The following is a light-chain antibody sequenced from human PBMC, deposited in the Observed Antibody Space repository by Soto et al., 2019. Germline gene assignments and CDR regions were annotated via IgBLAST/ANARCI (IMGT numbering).Light chain of an antibody. J-gene: IGKJ5*01. CDR2: AAS. CDR3: QQRSNWPQIT. V-gene: IGKV3D-20*02. CDR1: QSVRNNY. Sequence: EIVLTQSPGTLSLSPGERATLSCRASQSVRNNYLAWYQQRPGQAPRLLIYAASSRATGIPARFSGSGSGTDFTLTISSLEPEDFAVYYCQQRSNWPQITFGQGTRLEIK.